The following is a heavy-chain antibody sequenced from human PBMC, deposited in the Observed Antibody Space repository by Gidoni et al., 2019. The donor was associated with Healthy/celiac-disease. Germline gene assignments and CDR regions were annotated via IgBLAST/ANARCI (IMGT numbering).Heavy chain of an antibody. Sequence: EVQLVESGGGLVKPGGSLRLSCAASGFTFSSYSMNWVRQAPGKGLEWVSSISSSSSYIYYADSVKGRFTISRDNAKNSLYLQMNSLRAEDTAVYYCARDPKSMVRGDAFDIWGQGTMVTVFS. J-gene: IGHJ3*02. CDR1: GFTFSSYS. D-gene: IGHD3-10*01. CDR3: ARDPKSMVRGDAFDI. V-gene: IGHV3-21*01. CDR2: ISSSSSYI.